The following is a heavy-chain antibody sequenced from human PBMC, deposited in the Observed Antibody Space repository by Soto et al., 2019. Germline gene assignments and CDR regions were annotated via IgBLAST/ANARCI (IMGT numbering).Heavy chain of an antibody. CDR1: GYSFTSYW. Sequence: GESLKISCKGSGYSFTSYWIGWVRQMPGQGLEWMGIFFPGDSDTRYSPSFQGQVTISADKSISTAYLHWSSLKASDTAIYYCAISSLAAAGFDYWGRGTVVTVSS. V-gene: IGHV5-51*01. J-gene: IGHJ4*02. CDR3: AISSLAAAGFDY. D-gene: IGHD6-13*01. CDR2: FFPGDSDT.